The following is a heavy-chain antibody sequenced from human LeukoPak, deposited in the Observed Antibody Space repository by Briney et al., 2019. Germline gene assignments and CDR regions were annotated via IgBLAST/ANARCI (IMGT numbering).Heavy chain of an antibody. D-gene: IGHD2-21*02. V-gene: IGHV3-7*01. CDR3: ARHIPGGVYYLDF. CDR2: INEGGG. Sequence: GGSLRLSCATSGFTFNNYWMRWVRQTPGKGLEWVADINEGGGYVESVEGRFIISRDNANSSLYLQLNSLRVDDTAVYYCARHIPGGVYYLDFWGQGTLVAVSS. CDR1: GFTFNNYW. J-gene: IGHJ4*02.